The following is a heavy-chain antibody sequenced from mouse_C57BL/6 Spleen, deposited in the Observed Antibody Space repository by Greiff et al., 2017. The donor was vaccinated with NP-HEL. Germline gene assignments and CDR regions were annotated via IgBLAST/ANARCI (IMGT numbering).Heavy chain of an antibody. J-gene: IGHJ2*01. D-gene: IGHD1-1*01. Sequence: QVQLQQSGAELVRPGSSVKLSCKASGYTFTSYWMHWVKQRPIQGLEWIGNIDPSDSETHYNQKFKDKATLTVDKSSSPAYMQLSSLTSEDSAVYYCARYYGSSWGYYFDYWGQGTTLPVSS. CDR2: IDPSDSET. CDR3: ARYYGSSWGYYFDY. V-gene: IGHV1-52*01. CDR1: GYTFTSYW.